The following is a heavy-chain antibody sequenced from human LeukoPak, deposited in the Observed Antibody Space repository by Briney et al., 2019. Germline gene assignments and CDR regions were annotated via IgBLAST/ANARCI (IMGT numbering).Heavy chain of an antibody. CDR1: GDSVSSNSAA. D-gene: IGHD5-18*01. Sequence: SQTLSLTCAISGDSVSSNSAAWNWIRQSPSRGLEWLGRTYYRSRWYNDYAVFVKSRITINPDTSKNQFSLQLNSVTPEDTAVYYCARDLYSYGYMGYDYWGQGTLVTVSS. CDR2: TYYRSRWYN. J-gene: IGHJ4*02. CDR3: ARDLYSYGYMGYDY. V-gene: IGHV6-1*01.